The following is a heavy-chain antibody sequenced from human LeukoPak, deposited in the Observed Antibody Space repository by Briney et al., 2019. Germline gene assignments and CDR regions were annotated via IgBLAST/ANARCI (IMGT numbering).Heavy chain of an antibody. D-gene: IGHD2-15*01. CDR3: VRDGSGGLWDTDY. Sequence: ASVKVSCKSSGYTFTNYGISWVRQAPGQGLEWMAWISVYNGDTNYAQRFQGRVAMTTDTSTSTAYMELRSLRPDDTAMYYCVRDGSGGLWDTDYWGQGTLVTVSS. J-gene: IGHJ4*02. V-gene: IGHV1-18*01. CDR1: GYTFTNYG. CDR2: ISVYNGDT.